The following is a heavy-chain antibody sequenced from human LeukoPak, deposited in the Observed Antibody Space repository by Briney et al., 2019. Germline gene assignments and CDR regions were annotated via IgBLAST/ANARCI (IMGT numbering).Heavy chain of an antibody. CDR2: IYSGGST. J-gene: IGHJ3*02. CDR1: GFTVSSNY. CDR3: ARRPSWYDAFDI. D-gene: IGHD6-13*01. V-gene: IGHV3-53*01. Sequence: GGSLRLSCAASGFTVSSNYMSWVRQAPGKGLEWVSVIYSGGSTYYADSVKGRFTISRDNSKNTLYLQMNSLRAEDTAVYYCARRPSWYDAFDIWGQGTMVTVSS.